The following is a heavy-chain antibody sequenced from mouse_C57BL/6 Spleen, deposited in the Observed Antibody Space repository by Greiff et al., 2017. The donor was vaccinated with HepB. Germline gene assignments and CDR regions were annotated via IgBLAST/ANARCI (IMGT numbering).Heavy chain of an antibody. CDR2: IDPENGDT. CDR3: TTVRYCDV. J-gene: IGHJ1*03. Sequence: EVKLMESGAELVRPGASVKLSCTASGFNIKDDYMHWVKQRPEQGLEWIGWIDPENGDTEYASKFQGKATITADTSSNTAYLQLSSLTSEDTAVYYCTTVRYCDVWGTGTTVTVSA. CDR1: GFNIKDDY. V-gene: IGHV14-4*01.